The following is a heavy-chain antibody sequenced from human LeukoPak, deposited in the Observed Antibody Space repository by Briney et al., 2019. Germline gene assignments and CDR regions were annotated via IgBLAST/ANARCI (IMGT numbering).Heavy chain of an antibody. CDR3: ARGALIVGATSFDY. J-gene: IGHJ4*02. Sequence: PSETLSLTCAVYDGSFSAYYCSWIRQPPAKGLEWIGEINHSGSTNYNPSLKSRVTISVDTSRNQFSLKLSSVTAADTAVYYCARGALIVGATSFDYWGQGTLVTVSS. V-gene: IGHV4-34*01. CDR2: INHSGST. D-gene: IGHD1-26*01. CDR1: DGSFSAYY.